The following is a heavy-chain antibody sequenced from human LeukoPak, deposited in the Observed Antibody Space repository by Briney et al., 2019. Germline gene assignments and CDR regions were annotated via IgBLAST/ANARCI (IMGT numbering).Heavy chain of an antibody. CDR1: GFTFSSYA. CDR2: ISGSGGST. D-gene: IGHD3-22*01. V-gene: IGHV3-23*01. CDR3: AKDRYYYGSSGNNWFDP. J-gene: IGHJ5*02. Sequence: PGGSLRLSCAASGFTFSSYAMSWVRQAPGKGLEWVSAISGSGGSTYYADSVKGRFTISRDNSKNTLYLQMNSLRAEDTAVYYCAKDRYYYGSSGNNWFDPWGQGTLVTVSS.